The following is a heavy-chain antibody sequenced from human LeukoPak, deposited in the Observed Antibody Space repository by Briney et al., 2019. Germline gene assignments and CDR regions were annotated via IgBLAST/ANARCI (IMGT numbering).Heavy chain of an antibody. CDR2: ISYDADNE. CDR3: AKDRFINYYDSSGSFDY. CDR1: GFTFSDYA. D-gene: IGHD3-22*01. J-gene: IGHJ4*02. Sequence: GRSLRLSCAASGFTFSDYAMHWVRQAPGKGLEWVAVISYDADNEFCVDSVKGRFTISRDNSKNTLYLQMNSLRAEDTAVYYCAKDRFINYYDSSGSFDYWGQGTLVTVSS. V-gene: IGHV3-30*04.